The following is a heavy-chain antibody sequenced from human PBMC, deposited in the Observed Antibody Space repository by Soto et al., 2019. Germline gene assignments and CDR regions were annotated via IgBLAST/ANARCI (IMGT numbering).Heavy chain of an antibody. J-gene: IGHJ5*02. CDR2: INGGGDST. Sequence: GGSLSLSGAAFGLSFQKYAMGWVRQAPGKGLEWVSSINGGGDSTYYADSVKGRFTVSGDDSKEALYLQMNSLRVDDTAVYYCSKDAVGGNGEWELLDPLGHGTLVTVSS. CDR1: GLSFQKYA. V-gene: IGHV3-23*01. CDR3: SKDAVGGNGEWELLDP. D-gene: IGHD3-10*01.